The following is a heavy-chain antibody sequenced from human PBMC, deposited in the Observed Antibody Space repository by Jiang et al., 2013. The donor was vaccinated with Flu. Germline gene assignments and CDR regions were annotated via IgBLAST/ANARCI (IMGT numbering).Heavy chain of an antibody. CDR3: ARDRNYDTSAEIDF. Sequence: GAEVKKPGASVKVSCMASGYTFTAYYVHWVRQALDKGLSGVGVINSSGGSTAYAPRFQGRVTMTRDTSTSTVYMELSSLRSDDTAVYYCARDRNYDTSAEIDFWGQGTLVTVSS. CDR1: GYTFTAYY. CDR2: INSSGGST. D-gene: IGHD3-22*01. J-gene: IGHJ4*02. V-gene: IGHV1-46*01.